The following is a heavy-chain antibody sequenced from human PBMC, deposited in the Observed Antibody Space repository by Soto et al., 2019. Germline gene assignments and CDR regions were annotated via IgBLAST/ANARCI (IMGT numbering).Heavy chain of an antibody. Sequence: PGGSMRLSCAASGFTFSNYAMTWVRQAPGKGLEWVSGLSGSGGGTYYADSVKGRFTISRDNSKNTLYLQMNSLRAEDTAVYYCASGGSSLNFDSWGQGTLVTVSS. D-gene: IGHD6-6*01. J-gene: IGHJ4*02. CDR3: ASGGSSLNFDS. V-gene: IGHV3-23*01. CDR2: LSGSGGGT. CDR1: GFTFSNYA.